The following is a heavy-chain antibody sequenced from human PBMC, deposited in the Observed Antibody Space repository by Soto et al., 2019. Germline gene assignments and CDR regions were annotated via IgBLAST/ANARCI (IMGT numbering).Heavy chain of an antibody. D-gene: IGHD1-26*01. CDR2: INHSGST. CDR3: ARGRWDYYYGMDV. CDR1: GGSFSGYY. Sequence: SETLSLTCAVCGGSFSGYYWTWIRQPPGKGLEWIGEINHSGSTNYNPSLKRRVTISVDTSKNQFSLKLSSVTAADTAVYYCARGRWDYYYGMDVWGQGTTVTVSS. V-gene: IGHV4-34*01. J-gene: IGHJ6*02.